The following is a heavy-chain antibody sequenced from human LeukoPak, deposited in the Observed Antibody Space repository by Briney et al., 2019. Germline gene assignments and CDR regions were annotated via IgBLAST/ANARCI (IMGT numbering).Heavy chain of an antibody. J-gene: IGHJ4*02. CDR2: INHSGST. CDR3: AGAGFALAPHRGTPFDY. Sequence: SETLSLTCAVYGGSFSGYYWSWIRQPPGKGLEWIGEINHSGSTNYSPSLKSRVTISVNTSKNQFSLKLTSVTAADTAVYYCAGAGFALAPHRGTPFDYWGQGTLVTVSS. V-gene: IGHV4-34*01. CDR1: GGSFSGYY. D-gene: IGHD6-6*01.